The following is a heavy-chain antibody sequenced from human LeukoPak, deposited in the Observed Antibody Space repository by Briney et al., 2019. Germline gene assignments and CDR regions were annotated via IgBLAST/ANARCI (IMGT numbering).Heavy chain of an antibody. V-gene: IGHV3-7*01. CDR2: IKQDGSEK. D-gene: IGHD6-13*01. CDR1: GFTFSNYW. J-gene: IGHJ5*02. Sequence: GGSLRLSCAASGFTFSNYWMTWVRQAPGKGLEWVANIKQDGSEKFYVDSVRGRFTISRDNTKNSLYLQMNSLRAEDTAVYYCAREISSWYRTEGRFDPWGQGTLVTVSS. CDR3: AREISSWYRTEGRFDP.